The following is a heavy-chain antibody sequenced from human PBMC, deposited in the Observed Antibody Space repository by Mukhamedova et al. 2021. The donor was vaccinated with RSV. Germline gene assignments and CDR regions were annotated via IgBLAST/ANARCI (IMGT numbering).Heavy chain of an antibody. CDR2: IYSGGNT. V-gene: IGHV3-66*02. Sequence: GLECVSVIYSGGNTYYADSVKGRFTISRDNSKNTLYLQMNSLRAEDTAVYYCARAVPRAYGMDV. J-gene: IGHJ6*01. CDR3: ARAVPRAYGMDV. D-gene: IGHD2-2*01.